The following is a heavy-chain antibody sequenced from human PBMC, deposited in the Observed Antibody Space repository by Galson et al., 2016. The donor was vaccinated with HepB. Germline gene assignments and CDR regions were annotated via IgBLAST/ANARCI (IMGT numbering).Heavy chain of an antibody. Sequence: SVKVSCKTSGYTFTGFYIHWVRLAPGQGLEWMGWINPNHGRTDYAQKFQGWVTMTSDASIYTAYLELSGLKSDDTAVYFCARASDGRVFDFWGQGTLVTVSS. J-gene: IGHJ4*02. D-gene: IGHD1-26*01. CDR2: INPNHGRT. CDR1: GYTFTGFY. V-gene: IGHV1-2*04. CDR3: ARASDGRVFDF.